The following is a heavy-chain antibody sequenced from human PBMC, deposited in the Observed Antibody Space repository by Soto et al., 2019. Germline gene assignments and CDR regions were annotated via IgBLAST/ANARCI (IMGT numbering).Heavy chain of an antibody. J-gene: IGHJ4*02. CDR2: IYHTGNT. CDR3: ARDSRAAAGNRRYYFDY. CDR1: GGCISSSSG. V-gene: IGHV4-4*02. Sequence: XETLSLTCAVCGGCISSSSGWSWFRQPPGRGLEWIGEIYHTGNTSYNPSLESRVTISVDKSKNQFSLNLNSVTAADTAVYYCARDSRAAAGNRRYYFDYCGQGTLVTVSS. D-gene: IGHD6-13*01.